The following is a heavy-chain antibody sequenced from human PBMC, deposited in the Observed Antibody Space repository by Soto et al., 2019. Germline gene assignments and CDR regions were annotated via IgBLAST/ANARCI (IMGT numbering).Heavy chain of an antibody. CDR2: IVNDGSEQ. Sequence: QVQLVESGGGVVRPGRSLRLSCAATGFSFSTHGMHWVRQAPGKGLEWVAVIVNDGSEQDYSDSVKGRFTISRDNSKNTLYLQMNNLRAEDTAVYYCARDDNYADNGLDNWGQAILVTVSS. V-gene: IGHV3-33*01. CDR3: ARDDNYADNGLDN. J-gene: IGHJ4*02. D-gene: IGHD4-17*01. CDR1: GFSFSTHG.